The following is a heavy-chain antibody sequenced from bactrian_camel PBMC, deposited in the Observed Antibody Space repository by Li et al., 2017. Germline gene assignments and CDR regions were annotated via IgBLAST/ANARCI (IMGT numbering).Heavy chain of an antibody. D-gene: IGHD5*01. CDR3: AAGVITRLSAPYCSLARDGYSS. CDR1: GYWYRGYC. V-gene: IGHV3S53*01. Sequence: HVQLVESGGGSLQAGGSLRLTCTASGYWYRGYCMGWFRQTPGKEREGVAALDSDGTTSYDGSVKGRFTISRDNAEYTVSLQMNSLNPEDTAMYYCAAGVITRLSAPYCSLARDGYSSWGQGTQVTVS. CDR2: LDSDGTT. J-gene: IGHJ6*01.